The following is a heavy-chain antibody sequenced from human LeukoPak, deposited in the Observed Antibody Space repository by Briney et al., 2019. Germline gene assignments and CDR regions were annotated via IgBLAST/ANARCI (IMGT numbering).Heavy chain of an antibody. CDR3: ARAHFYDSSGYYGAFDI. CDR2: ISSSSSYI. V-gene: IGHV3-21*01. Sequence: NSGGSLRLSCAASGFIFSNYSMTWVRQAPGKGLEWVSSISSSSSYIYYADSAKGRFTISRDNAKNSLYLQMNSLRAEDTAVYYCARAHFYDSSGYYGAFDIWGQGTMVTVSS. CDR1: GFIFSNYS. D-gene: IGHD3-22*01. J-gene: IGHJ3*02.